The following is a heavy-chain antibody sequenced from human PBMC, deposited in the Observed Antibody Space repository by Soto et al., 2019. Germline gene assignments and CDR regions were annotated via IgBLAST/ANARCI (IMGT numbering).Heavy chain of an antibody. CDR3: ARDKHGSRSYYDY. V-gene: IGHV3-33*01. CDR2: IWYDGSNK. D-gene: IGHD3-10*01. CDR1: GFTFSSYG. Sequence: PGGSLRLSCAASGFTFSSYGMHWVRQAPGKGLEWVAVIWYDGSNKYYADSVKGRFTISRDNSKNTLYLQMNSLRAEDTAVYYGARDKHGSRSYYDYWGQGTLVPVSS. J-gene: IGHJ4*02.